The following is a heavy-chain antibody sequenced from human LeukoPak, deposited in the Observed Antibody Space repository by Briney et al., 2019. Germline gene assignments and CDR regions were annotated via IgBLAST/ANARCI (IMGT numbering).Heavy chain of an antibody. V-gene: IGHV1-69*01. Sequence: ASVKLSCKSSGGTFSSYAISWVRQAPGQGLEWMGGIIPMFRTANYAQKFQGRVTITADESTSTAYMELSSLRSEDTAVYYCARRVRRGVSHPPHYYYYYAMDVWGKGTTITVSA. D-gene: IGHD3-10*01. J-gene: IGHJ6*04. CDR2: IIPMFRTA. CDR3: ARRVRRGVSHPPHYYYYYAMDV. CDR1: GGTFSSYA.